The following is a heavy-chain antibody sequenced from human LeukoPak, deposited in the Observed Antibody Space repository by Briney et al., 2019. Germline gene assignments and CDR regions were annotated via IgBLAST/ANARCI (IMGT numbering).Heavy chain of an antibody. V-gene: IGHV4-61*02. Sequence: SETLSLTCTVSGGSISSGSYYWSWIRQPAGKGLEWIGRIYTSGSTNYNPSLKSRVTISVDTSKNQFSLKLSSVTAADMAVYYCARERGQYYYDSSGYLNWGQGTLVTVSS. J-gene: IGHJ4*02. CDR3: ARERGQYYYDSSGYLN. D-gene: IGHD3-22*01. CDR2: IYTSGST. CDR1: GGSISSGSYY.